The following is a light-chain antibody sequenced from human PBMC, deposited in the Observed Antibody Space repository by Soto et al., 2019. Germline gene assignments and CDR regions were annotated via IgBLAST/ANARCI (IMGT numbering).Light chain of an antibody. J-gene: IGLJ1*01. V-gene: IGLV2-14*01. CDR1: SSDVGGYNY. CDR2: DVS. CDR3: SSYTSSSFYV. Sequence: QSVLTQPASVSGSPGQSITISCTGTSSDVGGYNYVSWYQQHPGKAPKFMIYDVSNRPSGVSNRFSGSKSGNTASLTISGLQAEDEADYYCSSYTSSSFYVFGTGTNVTVL.